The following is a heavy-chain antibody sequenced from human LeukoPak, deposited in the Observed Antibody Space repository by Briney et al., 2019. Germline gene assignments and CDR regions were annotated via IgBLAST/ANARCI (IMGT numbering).Heavy chain of an antibody. V-gene: IGHV3-30-3*01. Sequence: GGSLRLSCAASGFTFSSYAMHWVRQAPGKGLEWVAVISYDGSNKYYADSVKGRFTISRDNSKNTLYLQMNSLRAEDTAVYYCARERDYDSSGYAFYVDYWGQGTLVTVSS. CDR3: ARERDYDSSGYAFYVDY. CDR2: ISYDGSNK. J-gene: IGHJ4*02. D-gene: IGHD3-22*01. CDR1: GFTFSSYA.